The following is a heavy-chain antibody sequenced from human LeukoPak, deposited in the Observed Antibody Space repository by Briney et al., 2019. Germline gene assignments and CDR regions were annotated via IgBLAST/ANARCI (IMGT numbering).Heavy chain of an antibody. V-gene: IGHV3-23*01. CDR3: AKVNSGSYLYYFDY. D-gene: IGHD1-26*01. J-gene: IGHJ4*02. CDR1: GFTFSNYA. Sequence: GGSLRLSSAASGFTFSNYAMSWVRQAPGKGLEWVSAVSGSGGSTYYADSVKDRFTISRDNSKNTLYLRMNSLRAEDTAVYNCAKVNSGSYLYYFDYWGQGTLVTVSS. CDR2: VSGSGGST.